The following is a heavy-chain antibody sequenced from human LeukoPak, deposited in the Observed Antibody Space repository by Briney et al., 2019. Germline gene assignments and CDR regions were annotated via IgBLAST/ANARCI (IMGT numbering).Heavy chain of an antibody. CDR3: ARDWSSWPYYYYGMDV. V-gene: IGHV1-2*02. Sequence: ASVKVSCKASGYTFTGYYVHWVRQAPGQGLEWMGWINPNSGGTNYAQKFQGRVTMTRDTSISTAYMELSRLRSDDTAVYYCARDWSSWPYYYYGMDVWGQGTTVTVSS. J-gene: IGHJ6*02. CDR1: GYTFTGYY. D-gene: IGHD6-13*01. CDR2: INPNSGGT.